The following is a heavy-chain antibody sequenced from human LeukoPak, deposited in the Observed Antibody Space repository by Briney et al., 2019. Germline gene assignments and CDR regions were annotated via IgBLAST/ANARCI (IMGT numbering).Heavy chain of an antibody. D-gene: IGHD3-22*01. CDR1: GFTFSSYG. CDR2: ISYDGSNK. J-gene: IGHJ4*02. V-gene: IGHV3-30*18. CDR3: AKEGHETNYDSSGYDYAGFDH. Sequence: PGGSLRLSCAASGFTFSSYGMHWVRQAPGKGLEWVAVISYDGSNKYYADSVKGRFTISRDNSKMYLQMNSLRAEDTAVYYCAKEGHETNYDSSGYDYAGFDHWGQGTLVTVSS.